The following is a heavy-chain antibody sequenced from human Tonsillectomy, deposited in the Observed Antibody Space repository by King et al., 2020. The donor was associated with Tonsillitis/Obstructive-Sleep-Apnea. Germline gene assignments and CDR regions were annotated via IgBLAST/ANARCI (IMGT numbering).Heavy chain of an antibody. CDR3: ARDSRSHYYDTSGYYTFEY. V-gene: IGHV1-18*01. J-gene: IGHJ4*02. D-gene: IGHD3-22*01. CDR1: GYTFTTYG. Sequence: QLVQSGAEVKKPGASVKVSCKASGYTFTTYGISWVRQAPGQGLEWMGWISAYNGDTNYAQKLQDRVTMTTDTSTSTAYMEVRSLRSDDTAVYYCARDSRSHYYDTSGYYTFEYWGPGTLVTVSS. CDR2: ISAYNGDT.